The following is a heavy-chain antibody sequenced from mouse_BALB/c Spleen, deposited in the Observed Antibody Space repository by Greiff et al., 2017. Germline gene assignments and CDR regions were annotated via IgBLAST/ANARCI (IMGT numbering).Heavy chain of an antibody. D-gene: IGHD2-1*01. Sequence: VQLQQSGAELARPGASVKLSCKASGYTFTSYWMQWVKQRPGQGLEWIGAIYPGDGDTRYTQKFKGKATLTADKSSSTAYMQLSSLASEDSAVYYCARSGYGNYRAMDYWGQGTSVTVS. CDR3: ARSGYGNYRAMDY. V-gene: IGHV1-87*01. CDR2: IYPGDGDT. CDR1: GYTFTSYW. J-gene: IGHJ4*01.